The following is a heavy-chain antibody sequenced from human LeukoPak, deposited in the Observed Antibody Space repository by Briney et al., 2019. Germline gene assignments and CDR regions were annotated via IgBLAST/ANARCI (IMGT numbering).Heavy chain of an antibody. CDR1: GGSISSYY. J-gene: IGHJ4*02. V-gene: IGHV4-59*01. CDR3: ARRVEYCGGDCTYYFDY. CDR2: IYYSGST. D-gene: IGHD2-21*02. Sequence: KPSETLSLTCTVSGGSISSYYWSWIRQPPGKGLEWIGYIYYSGSTNYNPSLKSRVTISVDTSKNQFSLKLSSVTAADTAVYYCARRVEYCGGDCTYYFDYWGQGTLVTVSS.